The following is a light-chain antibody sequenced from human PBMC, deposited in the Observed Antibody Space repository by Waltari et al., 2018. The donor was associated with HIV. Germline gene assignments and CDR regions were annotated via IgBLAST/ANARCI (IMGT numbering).Light chain of an antibody. V-gene: IGKV3D-20*01. CDR3: QHYDTTRPIA. Sequence: VLMQSPPTLCLSPGETATLSCGTSQSVRSTSLAWYQHRPGLAPRLVIYDSSTRATDIPDRFYGSGSGTDFTLTINKLEPEDSALYYCQHYDTTRPIAFGPGTRLEI. J-gene: IGKJ5*01. CDR1: QSVRSTS. CDR2: DSS.